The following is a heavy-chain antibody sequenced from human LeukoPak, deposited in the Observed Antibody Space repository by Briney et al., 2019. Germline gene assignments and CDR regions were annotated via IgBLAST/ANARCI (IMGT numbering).Heavy chain of an antibody. J-gene: IGHJ4*02. CDR3: ASVRYYGSGSYKSDY. Sequence: SVKVSCKASGGTFSSYAISWLRQAPGQGLEWMGRIIPIFGTANYAQKFQGRVTITTDESTSTAYMELSSLRSEDTAVYYCASVRYYGSGSYKSDYWGQGTLVTVSS. CDR1: GGTFSSYA. V-gene: IGHV1-69*05. CDR2: IIPIFGTA. D-gene: IGHD3-10*01.